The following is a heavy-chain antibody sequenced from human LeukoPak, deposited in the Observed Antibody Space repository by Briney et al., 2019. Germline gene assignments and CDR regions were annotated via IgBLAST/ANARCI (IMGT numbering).Heavy chain of an antibody. CDR2: FYYSGST. Sequence: PSETLSLTCTVSGGAISSYFWSWIRQPPGKGLEWIAYFYYSGSTNYNPSLKSRVTISGDTSKNQFSLKLTSVTAADTAVYYCAKDSYRIQLWFRGNSVCDSWGQGTLVTVSS. V-gene: IGHV4-59*08. D-gene: IGHD5-18*01. J-gene: IGHJ4*02. CDR3: AKDSYRIQLWFRGNSVCDS. CDR1: GGAISSYF.